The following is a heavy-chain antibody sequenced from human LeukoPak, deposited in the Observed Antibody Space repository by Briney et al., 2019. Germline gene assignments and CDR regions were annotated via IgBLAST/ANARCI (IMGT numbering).Heavy chain of an antibody. J-gene: IGHJ3*02. Sequence: SETLSLTCTVSGGSISSYYWSWIRQPPGKGLERIGYIYYSGSTNYNPSLKSRGTISVDTSKNQFSLKLSSVTAADTAVYYCARARMNAFDIWGQGTMVTVSS. V-gene: IGHV4-59*01. CDR1: GGSISSYY. CDR3: ARARMNAFDI. CDR2: IYYSGST.